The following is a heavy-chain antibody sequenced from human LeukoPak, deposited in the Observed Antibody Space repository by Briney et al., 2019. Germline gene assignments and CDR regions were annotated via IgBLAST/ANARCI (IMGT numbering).Heavy chain of an antibody. CDR1: GFTFSSYG. CDR2: IYHSGST. Sequence: PGGSLRLSCAASGFTFSSYGMHWVRQPPGEGLEWIGEIYHSGSTNYNPSLKSRVTISVDTSKNQFSLKLSSVTAADTAVYYCARTKPYYDSSGYYSGPFDYWGQGTLVTVSS. V-gene: IGHV4-4*02. D-gene: IGHD3-22*01. CDR3: ARTKPYYDSSGYYSGPFDY. J-gene: IGHJ4*02.